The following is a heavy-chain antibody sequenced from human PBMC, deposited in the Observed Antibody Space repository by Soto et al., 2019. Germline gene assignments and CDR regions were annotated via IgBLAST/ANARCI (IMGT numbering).Heavy chain of an antibody. J-gene: IGHJ5*02. V-gene: IGHV1-69*13. D-gene: IGHD6-19*01. Sequence: SVKVSCKASGGTFSSYAISWVRQAPGQGLEWMGGISPIFGTANYAQKLQGRVTMTADASTSTAYMELSILRSDDTAVYYCANYGGWYFDPWGQGTLVTVSS. CDR2: ISPIFGTA. CDR1: GGTFSSYA. CDR3: ANYGGWYFDP.